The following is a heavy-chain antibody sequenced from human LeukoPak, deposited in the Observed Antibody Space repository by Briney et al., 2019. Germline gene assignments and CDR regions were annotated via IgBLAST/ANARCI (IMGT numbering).Heavy chain of an antibody. J-gene: IGHJ6*04. V-gene: IGHV4-59*01. CDR1: GGSLSSYN. CDR2: IYYIGST. Sequence: SATLSLTCTVSGGSLSSYNWSWVRQPPGKGLEWMGYIYYIGSTTYNPSLMSRVTISVDTSKNQFSLKLSSVTAADTAVYYCARVGRMGGYRLGGTNYYYGMDVGGKGTVVTVSS. D-gene: IGHD3-16*01. CDR3: ARVGRMGGYRLGGTNYYYGMDV.